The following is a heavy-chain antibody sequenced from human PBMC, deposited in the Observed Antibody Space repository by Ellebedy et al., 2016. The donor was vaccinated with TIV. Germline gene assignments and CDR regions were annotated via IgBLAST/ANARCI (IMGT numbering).Heavy chain of an antibody. CDR2: INVADGKT. V-gene: IGHV1-3*01. CDR1: GYTFTQYA. J-gene: IGHJ5*02. Sequence: ASVKVSCKASGYTFTQYAIHWLRQARGQGLEWLGWINVADGKTKFLQKVQDRVTLTRDPSANPAYMHLSGLTSEDSGIYYCARDALGYCSGGSCTNSWFDPWGQGTLVTVSS. CDR3: ARDALGYCSGGSCTNSWFDP. D-gene: IGHD2-15*01.